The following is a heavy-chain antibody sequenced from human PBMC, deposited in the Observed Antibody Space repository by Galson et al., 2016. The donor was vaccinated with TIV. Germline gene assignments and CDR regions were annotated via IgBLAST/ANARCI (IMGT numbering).Heavy chain of an antibody. Sequence: SETLSLTCTVSGGSISSYYWSWIRQPAGKGLEWIGRISTSGSTNYNPSLRSRVTMSLDTSERQFSLKLSSVTAADTAVYYCARDRGSMTMIPVIDYNFGMDVWGQGTTVTVSS. V-gene: IGHV4-4*07. CDR2: ISTSGST. D-gene: IGHD3-22*01. CDR1: GGSISSYY. CDR3: ARDRGSMTMIPVIDYNFGMDV. J-gene: IGHJ6*02.